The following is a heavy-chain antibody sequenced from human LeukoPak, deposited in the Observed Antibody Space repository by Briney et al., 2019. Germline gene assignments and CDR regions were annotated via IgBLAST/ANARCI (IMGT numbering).Heavy chain of an antibody. CDR1: GFIFNDYA. CDR3: AKDPGSDDEEKYFGY. Sequence: PGGSLRFSCAASGFIFNDYAMHWVRQAPGKGLEWLAFIRSDGTNEYYADSVKGRFSISRDNSRNTLYLQMNSLRPEDTAVYYCAKDPGSDDEEKYFGYWGQGTLVIVSS. D-gene: IGHD3-10*01. CDR2: IRSDGTNE. V-gene: IGHV3-30*02. J-gene: IGHJ4*02.